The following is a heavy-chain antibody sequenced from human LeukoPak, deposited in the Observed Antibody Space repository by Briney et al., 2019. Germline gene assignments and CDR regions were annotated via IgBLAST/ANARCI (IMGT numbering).Heavy chain of an antibody. Sequence: PSQTLSLTCTVSGGSISSGSYYWSWIRQPAGKGLEWIGRIYTSGSTNYNPSLKSRVTISVDTSKNQFSLKLSSVTAADTAVYYCARTIVVVPAAISYYYYMDVWGKGTTVTVSS. V-gene: IGHV4-61*02. CDR1: GGSISSGSYY. D-gene: IGHD2-2*01. CDR3: ARTIVVVPAAISYYYYMDV. CDR2: IYTSGST. J-gene: IGHJ6*03.